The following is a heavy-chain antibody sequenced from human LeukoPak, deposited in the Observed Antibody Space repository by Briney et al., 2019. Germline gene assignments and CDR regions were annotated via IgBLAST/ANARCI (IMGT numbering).Heavy chain of an antibody. D-gene: IGHD3-22*01. V-gene: IGHV4-4*02. CDR2: IYHSGST. J-gene: IGHJ4*02. Sequence: SETLSLTCAVSGGSISSSNWWSWVRQPPGKGLEWIGEIYHSGSTNYNPSLKSRVTISVDTSKNQFSLKLSSVTAADTAVYYCARVGVIGGYSHYPHDYWGQGTLVTASS. CDR3: ARVGVIGGYSHYPHDY. CDR1: GGSISSSNW.